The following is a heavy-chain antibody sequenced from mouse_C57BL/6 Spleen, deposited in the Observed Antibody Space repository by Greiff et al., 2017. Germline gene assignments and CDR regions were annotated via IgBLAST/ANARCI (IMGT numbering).Heavy chain of an antibody. Sequence: VQLQQPGAELVMPGASVKLSCKASGYTFTSYWMHWVKQRPGQGLEWIGEIDPSDSYTNYNQKFKGKSTLTVDKSSSTAYMQLSSLTSEDSAVYYCAREMRGGGDSSGYDYAMDYWGQGTSVTVSS. CDR3: AREMRGGGDSSGYDYAMDY. V-gene: IGHV1-69*01. J-gene: IGHJ4*01. CDR1: GYTFTSYW. CDR2: IDPSDSYT. D-gene: IGHD3-2*02.